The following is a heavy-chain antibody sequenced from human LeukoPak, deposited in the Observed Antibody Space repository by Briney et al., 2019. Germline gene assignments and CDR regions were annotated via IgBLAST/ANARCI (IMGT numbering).Heavy chain of an antibody. CDR3: AARRGLVHFDY. J-gene: IGHJ4*02. CDR1: GFTFSDYY. V-gene: IGHV3-11*06. D-gene: IGHD3-10*01. Sequence: GGSLRLSCAASGFTFSDYYMSWIRQAPGKGLEWVSYISSSSSYTNYADSVKGRFTISRDNAKNSLYPQMNSLRAEDTAVYYCAARRGLVHFDYWGQGTLVTVSS. CDR2: ISSSSSYT.